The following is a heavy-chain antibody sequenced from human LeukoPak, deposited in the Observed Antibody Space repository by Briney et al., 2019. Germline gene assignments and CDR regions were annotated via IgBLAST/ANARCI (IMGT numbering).Heavy chain of an antibody. J-gene: IGHJ6*02. CDR2: ISGRGGST. Sequence: GGSLRLSCAPSGFTFSSYAMSWVRQAPGKGLKWVSGISGRGGSTYYADSVKGRFTISRDNSKNTLYLQMNSLRAEDTAVYYCAKDAADTAMATNDYGMDVWGQGTTVTVSS. V-gene: IGHV3-23*01. CDR1: GFTFSSYA. D-gene: IGHD5-18*01. CDR3: AKDAADTAMATNDYGMDV.